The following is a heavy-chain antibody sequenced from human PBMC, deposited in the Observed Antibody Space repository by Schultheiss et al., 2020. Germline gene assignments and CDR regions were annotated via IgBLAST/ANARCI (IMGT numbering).Heavy chain of an antibody. D-gene: IGHD5-12*01. J-gene: IGHJ5*02. V-gene: IGHV3-33*06. CDR2: IWFDGSNK. CDR1: GFTFSTYG. CDR3: AKGDIMATMGYA. Sequence: GGSLRLSCAASGFTFSTYGMHWVRQAPGKGLEWVAVIWFDGSNKHYADSVKGRFTISRDNSRNTLFLQMNSLRAEDTATYYCAKGDIMATMGYAWGQGTLVTVSS.